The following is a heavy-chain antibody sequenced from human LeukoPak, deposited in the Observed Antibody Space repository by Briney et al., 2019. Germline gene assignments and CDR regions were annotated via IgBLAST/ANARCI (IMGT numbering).Heavy chain of an antibody. J-gene: IGHJ6*02. CDR3: AGRTPNLGDSGAGSSYYYYYGVDV. D-gene: IGHD3-10*01. CDR1: GGSVSRGGDY. V-gene: IGHV4-31*03. Sequence: SETLSLTCTVCGGSVSRGGDYWTWIRQHPGVGLEWIVYMLYGEVNYFNQSLKSRVTMSVDTSKNQSSLTQTSVTAADTAVYYCAGRTPNLGDSGAGSSYYYYYGVDVWGQGTSVTVSS. CDR2: MLYGEVN.